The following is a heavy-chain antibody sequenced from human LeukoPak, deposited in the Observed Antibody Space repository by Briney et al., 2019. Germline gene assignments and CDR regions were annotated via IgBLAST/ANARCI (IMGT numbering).Heavy chain of an antibody. CDR1: GFTFTEYG. CDR3: AKGGATTVRGIIKD. D-gene: IGHD3-10*01. J-gene: IGHJ4*02. Sequence: GGSLRLSCAGSGFTFTEYGMHWVRQAPGKGLEWVSGTSWNGIRIGYADSVKGRFSISRDNARKSLYLHMDRLRPEDTALYYCAKGGATTVRGIIKDWGQGTLVTVPS. CDR2: TSWNGIRI. V-gene: IGHV3-9*01.